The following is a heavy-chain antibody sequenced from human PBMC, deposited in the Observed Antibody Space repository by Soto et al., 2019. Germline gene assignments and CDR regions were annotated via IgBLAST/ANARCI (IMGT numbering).Heavy chain of an antibody. CDR2: IIPIFGTP. J-gene: IGHJ5*02. V-gene: IGHV1-69*01. D-gene: IGHD1-7*01. CDR3: ARGLVRGNWNYEVNWFDP. CDR1: GGTFSSYA. Sequence: QVQLVQSGAEVKKPGSSAKVSCKASGGTFSSYAISWVRQAPGQGLEWMGGIIPIFGTPNYAQKFQDRVTITADESTSTAYMELTSLRSEDTAVYYCARGLVRGNWNYEVNWFDPWGQGTLVTVSS.